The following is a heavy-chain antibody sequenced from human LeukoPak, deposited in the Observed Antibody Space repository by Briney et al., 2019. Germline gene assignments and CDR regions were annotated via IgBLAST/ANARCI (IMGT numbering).Heavy chain of an antibody. CDR1: GFTFSSYA. Sequence: GSLRLSCAASGFTFSSYAMSWVRQAPGKGLEWIGYIYYTGSSSYNPSLRSRVTTSADTSKNQFSLKLSSVTAADTAVYYCASRKLGNDYWGQGTLVTVSS. CDR2: IYYTGSS. CDR3: ASRKLGNDY. V-gene: IGHV4-59*01. D-gene: IGHD7-27*01. J-gene: IGHJ4*01.